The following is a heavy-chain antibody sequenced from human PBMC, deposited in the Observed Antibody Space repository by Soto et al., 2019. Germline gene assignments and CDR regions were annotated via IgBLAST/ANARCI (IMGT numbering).Heavy chain of an antibody. CDR3: ARDLGPVASLRYYYGMDV. CDR2: ISYDGSNK. CDR1: GFTFSSYA. J-gene: IGHJ6*02. V-gene: IGHV3-30-3*01. Sequence: QVQLVESGGGVVQPGRSLRLSCAASGFTFSSYAMHWVRQAPGKGLEWVAVISYDGSNKYYADSVKGRFTISRDNSKNTLYLQMNSLRAEDTAVYYCARDLGPVASLRYYYGMDVWGQGTTVTASS. D-gene: IGHD6-19*01.